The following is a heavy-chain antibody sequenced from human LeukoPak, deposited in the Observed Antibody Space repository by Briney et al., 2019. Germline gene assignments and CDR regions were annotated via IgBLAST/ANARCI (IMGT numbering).Heavy chain of an antibody. CDR1: GFTFSSYS. CDR2: ISSSSSYI. V-gene: IGHV3-21*01. D-gene: IGHD5-18*01. CDR3: ARDIGGTAMVKDY. Sequence: PGGSLRLSCAASGFTFSSYSMNRVRQAPGKGLEWVSSISSSSSYIYYADSVKGRFTISRDNAKHSLYLQMNSLRAEDTAVYYCARDIGGTAMVKDYWGQGTLVTVSS. J-gene: IGHJ4*02.